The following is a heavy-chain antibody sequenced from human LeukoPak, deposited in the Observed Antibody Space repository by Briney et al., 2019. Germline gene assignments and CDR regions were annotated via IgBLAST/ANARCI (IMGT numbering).Heavy chain of an antibody. J-gene: IGHJ1*01. D-gene: IGHD1-26*01. V-gene: IGHV3-21*01. CDR2: ISSSSSYI. CDR1: GFTFSSYS. Sequence: GGSLRLSCAASGFTFSSYSMNWVRQAPGKGLEWVSSISSSSSYIYYADSVKGRFTISRDNAKNSLYLQMNSLRAEDTAVYYCARAGRYSGSYVPRFQHWGQGTLVTVSS. CDR3: ARAGRYSGSYVPRFQH.